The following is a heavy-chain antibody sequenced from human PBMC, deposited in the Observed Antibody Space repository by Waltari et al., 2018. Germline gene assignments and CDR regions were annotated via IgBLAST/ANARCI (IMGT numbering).Heavy chain of an antibody. Sequence: QVQLVESGGGVVQPGRSLRLSCAASGFSFSTYGMHWFRQAPGRGLGWEADIWSDGSNIHYADSVKGRFIISRDNSKSTLSLQMNSLRAEDTAVYYCVRGRGSSDYWGQGTLVSVSS. CDR2: IWSDGSNI. CDR3: VRGRGSSDY. V-gene: IGHV3-33*01. J-gene: IGHJ4*02. D-gene: IGHD2-15*01. CDR1: GFSFSTYG.